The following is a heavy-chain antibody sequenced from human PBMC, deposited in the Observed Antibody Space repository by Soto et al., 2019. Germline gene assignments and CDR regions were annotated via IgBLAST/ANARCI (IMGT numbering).Heavy chain of an antibody. CDR2: IYYSGST. CDR1: GGSISSGGYY. CDR3: ARSGYSYGPNPLLY. J-gene: IGHJ4*02. D-gene: IGHD5-18*01. Sequence: QVQLQESGPGLVKPSQTLSLTCTVSGGSISSGGYYWSWIRQHPGKGLEWIGYIYYSGSTYYNPSLKCRVTLSVDTSKNQFSLKLSSVTAADTAVYYCARSGYSYGPNPLLYWGQGTLVTVSS. V-gene: IGHV4-31*03.